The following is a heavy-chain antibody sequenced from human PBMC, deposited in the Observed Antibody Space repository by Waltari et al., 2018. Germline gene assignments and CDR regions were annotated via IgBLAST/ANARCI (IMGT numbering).Heavy chain of an antibody. D-gene: IGHD4-4*01. CDR1: GYSISSGYY. Sequence: QVQLQESGPGLVKPSETLSLTCAVSGYSISSGYYWGWIRQPPGKGLEWIGSIYHSGGTYYNPSLKSRVTISVDTSKNQFSLKLSSVTAADTAVYYCARITTTQGGDYWGQGTLVTVSS. J-gene: IGHJ4*02. V-gene: IGHV4-38-2*01. CDR3: ARITTTQGGDY. CDR2: IYHSGGT.